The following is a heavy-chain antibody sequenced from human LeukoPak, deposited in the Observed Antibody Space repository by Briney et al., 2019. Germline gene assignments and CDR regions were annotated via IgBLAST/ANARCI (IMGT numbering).Heavy chain of an antibody. CDR2: IYYSGST. J-gene: IGHJ5*02. CDR1: GGSISSYY. Sequence: KPSETLPLTCTVSGGSISSYYWSWIRQPPGKGLEWIGYIYYSGSTNYNPSLKSRVTISVDTSKNQFSLKLSSVTAADTAVYYCARGRYYDFWSGKSNWFDPWGQGTLVTVSS. V-gene: IGHV4-59*01. CDR3: ARGRYYDFWSGKSNWFDP. D-gene: IGHD3-3*01.